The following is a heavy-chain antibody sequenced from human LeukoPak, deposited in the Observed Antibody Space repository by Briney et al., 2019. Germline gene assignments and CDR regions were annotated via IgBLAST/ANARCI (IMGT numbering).Heavy chain of an antibody. Sequence: GGSLRLSCAASGFTFSSYAMSWVAQAPGKGVGWASPIFGSGDSTYYADSVKGRFTISRDNSKNTLYLQMNSLRAEDTAVYYCAKEGMGYGDYGKIDYWGQGTLVTVSS. CDR2: IFGSGDST. J-gene: IGHJ4*02. D-gene: IGHD4-17*01. CDR3: AKEGMGYGDYGKIDY. CDR1: GFTFSSYA. V-gene: IGHV3-23*01.